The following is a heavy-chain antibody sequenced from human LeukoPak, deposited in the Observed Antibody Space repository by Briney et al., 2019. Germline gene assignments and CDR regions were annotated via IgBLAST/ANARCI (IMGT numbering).Heavy chain of an antibody. Sequence: SETLSLTCTVSGYSISSGYYWGWIRQPPGKGLEWIGSIYHSGSTYYNPSLKSRVTISVDTSKNQFSLKLSSVTAADTAVYYCARDTVVTPYAFDIWGQGTMVTVSS. CDR1: GYSISSGYY. CDR2: IYHSGST. J-gene: IGHJ3*02. V-gene: IGHV4-38-2*02. CDR3: ARDTVVTPYAFDI. D-gene: IGHD4-23*01.